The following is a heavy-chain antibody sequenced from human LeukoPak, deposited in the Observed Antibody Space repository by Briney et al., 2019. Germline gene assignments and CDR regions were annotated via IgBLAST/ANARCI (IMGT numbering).Heavy chain of an antibody. J-gene: IGHJ4*02. CDR3: AKDALPKPGSYAFDY. V-gene: IGHV3-30*18. Sequence: GGSLRLSCAASGFTFSSYGMHWVRQAPGKGLEWVAVISYDGSNKYYADSVKGRFTISRDNSKNTLYLQMNSLRAEDTAVYYCAKDALPKPGSYAFDYWGQGTLVTVSS. D-gene: IGHD1-26*01. CDR1: GFTFSSYG. CDR2: ISYDGSNK.